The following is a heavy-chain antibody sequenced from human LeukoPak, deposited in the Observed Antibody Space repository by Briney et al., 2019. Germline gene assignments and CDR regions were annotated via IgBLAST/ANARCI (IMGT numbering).Heavy chain of an antibody. CDR1: GFTFSSYG. CDR2: IWYDGSNN. V-gene: IGHV3-33*01. Sequence: AGTLRLSCAASGFTFSSYGMHWVRQAPGKGLEWVAVIWYDGSNNYYADSVKGRFTISRDNSKNTLYLQMNSLRAEDTAVYYCSREKSGIAAAGTLSYWGQGTLVTVSS. CDR3: SREKSGIAAAGTLSY. J-gene: IGHJ4*02. D-gene: IGHD6-13*01.